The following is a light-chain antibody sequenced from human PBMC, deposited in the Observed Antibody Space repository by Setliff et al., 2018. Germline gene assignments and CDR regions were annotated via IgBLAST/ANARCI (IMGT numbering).Light chain of an antibody. CDR2: EVS. V-gene: IGLV2-14*01. Sequence: QSALAQPASVSGSPGQSITISCTGTSSDVGGYNYVSWYQQHPGKAPKLMIYEVSNRPSGVSNRFSGSKSGNTASLTISGLQAEDEADYYCNSYTSASTGVFGTGTKGTV. J-gene: IGLJ1*01. CDR1: SSDVGGYNY. CDR3: NSYTSASTGV.